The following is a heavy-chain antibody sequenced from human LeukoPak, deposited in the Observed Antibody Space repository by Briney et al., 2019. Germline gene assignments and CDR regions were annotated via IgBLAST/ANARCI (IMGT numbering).Heavy chain of an antibody. D-gene: IGHD6-13*01. V-gene: IGHV1-46*01. Sequence: PGGSLRLSCAASGYTFTSYYMHWVRQAPGQGLEWMGIINPSGGSTSYAQKFQGRVTMTRDTSTSTVYMELSSLRSEDTAVYYCARAGLGIAAAGWVFDYWGQGTLVTVSS. CDR2: INPSGGST. J-gene: IGHJ4*02. CDR1: GYTFTSYY. CDR3: ARAGLGIAAAGWVFDY.